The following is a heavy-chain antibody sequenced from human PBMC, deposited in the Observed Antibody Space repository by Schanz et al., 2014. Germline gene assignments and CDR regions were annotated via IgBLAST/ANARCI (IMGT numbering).Heavy chain of an antibody. Sequence: EVQLLESGGTVVQPGGSLRVSCAASGFVFRTFAMYWVRQAPGKGLEWVSGLTEGGGGTYYTDAVKGRFTISRDSSKNTLYLQMNSLRADDTAVYYCAKHVRSLTGNDYWGQGTLVTVSS. V-gene: IGHV3-23*01. CDR1: GFVFRTFA. D-gene: IGHD3-9*01. CDR3: AKHVRSLTGNDY. CDR2: LTEGGGGT. J-gene: IGHJ4*02.